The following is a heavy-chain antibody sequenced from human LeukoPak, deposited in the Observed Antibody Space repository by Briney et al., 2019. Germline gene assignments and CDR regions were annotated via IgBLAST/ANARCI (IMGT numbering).Heavy chain of an antibody. Sequence: GGSLRLSCAASGFTFSSYEMNWVRQAPGKGLEWVSYISSSGSTIYYADSVKGRFTISRDNAKNSLYLQMNSLRAEDTAVYYCARGVVREAYSGYAYFDYWGQGTLVTVSS. CDR1: GFTFSSYE. J-gene: IGHJ4*02. V-gene: IGHV3-48*03. CDR3: ARGVVREAYSGYAYFDY. D-gene: IGHD5-12*01. CDR2: ISSSGSTI.